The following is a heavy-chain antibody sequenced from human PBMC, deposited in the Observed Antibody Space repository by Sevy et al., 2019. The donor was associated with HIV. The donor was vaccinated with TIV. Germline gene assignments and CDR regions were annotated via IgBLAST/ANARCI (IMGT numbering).Heavy chain of an antibody. CDR1: GGSFSGYY. V-gene: IGHV4-34*01. Sequence: SETLSLTCAVYGGSFSGYYWSWIRQPPGKGLEWIGEINHSGSTNYNPSLKCRVTISVDTSKNQFSLKLSSVTDADTAVYYCARGRMVRGFFQHWGQGTLVTVSS. CDR2: INHSGST. D-gene: IGHD3-10*01. CDR3: ARGRMVRGFFQH. J-gene: IGHJ1*01.